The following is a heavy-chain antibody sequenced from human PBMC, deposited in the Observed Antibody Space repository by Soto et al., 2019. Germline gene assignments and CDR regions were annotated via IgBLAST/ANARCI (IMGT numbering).Heavy chain of an antibody. Sequence: EVKLVESGGGLVQPGGSLRLSCAASGFTFSNYWMYWVRQAPGQGLVWVSRINSDGSVSSYADSVKGRLTISRDNVKNTLYLQMNSLRVEDTAVYYCARGDCVGGSCYSLAGSFYYYLDVWVKGTTVTVFS. CDR3: ARGDCVGGSCYSLAGSFYYYLDV. D-gene: IGHD2-15*01. CDR2: INSDGSVS. J-gene: IGHJ6*03. V-gene: IGHV3-74*01. CDR1: GFTFSNYW.